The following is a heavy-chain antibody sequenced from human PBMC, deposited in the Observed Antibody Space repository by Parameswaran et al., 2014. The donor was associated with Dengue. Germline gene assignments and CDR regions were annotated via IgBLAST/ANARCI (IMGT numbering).Heavy chain of an antibody. D-gene: IGHD3-10*01. V-gene: IGHV1-2*02. J-gene: IGHJ4*02. CDR3: AREASGTYYKDY. Sequence: WVRQAPGQGLEWMGWINANSGGTNYAQKFQGRVTMTRDTSISTAYMELSRLRSDDTAVYYCAREASGTYYKDYWGQGTLVTVSS. CDR2: INANSGGT.